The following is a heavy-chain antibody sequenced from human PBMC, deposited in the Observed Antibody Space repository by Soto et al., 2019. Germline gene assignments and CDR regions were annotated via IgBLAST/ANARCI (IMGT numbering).Heavy chain of an antibody. J-gene: IGHJ6*03. CDR3: AKDGLNYYYGSGSPPYYYYYMDV. D-gene: IGHD3-10*01. Sequence: GGSLRLSCAASGFTFDDYAMHWVRQAPGKGLEWVSGISWNSGSIGYADSVKGRFTISRDNAKNSLYLQMNSLRAEDTALYYCAKDGLNYYYGSGSPPYYYYYMDVWGKGTTVTVSS. V-gene: IGHV3-9*01. CDR2: ISWNSGSI. CDR1: GFTFDDYA.